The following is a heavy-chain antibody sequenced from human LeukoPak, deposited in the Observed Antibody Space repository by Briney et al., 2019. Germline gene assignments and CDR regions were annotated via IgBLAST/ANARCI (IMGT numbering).Heavy chain of an antibody. V-gene: IGHV1-2*02. CDR2: INPNTGGT. CDR1: GYTFTGYY. Sequence: ASVKVSCKASGYTFTGYYMHWVRQAPVQGLEWMGWINPNTGGTNYAQKFQGRVTMTRDTSISTAYMELSRLRSDDPAVYYCARSQYELSYFDYWGQGTLVTVSS. D-gene: IGHD1-26*01. J-gene: IGHJ4*02. CDR3: ARSQYELSYFDY.